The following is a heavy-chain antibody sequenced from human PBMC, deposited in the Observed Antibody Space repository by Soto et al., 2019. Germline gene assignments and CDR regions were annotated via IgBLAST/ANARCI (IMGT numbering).Heavy chain of an antibody. J-gene: IGHJ4*02. D-gene: IGHD3-10*01. V-gene: IGHV4-34*01. CDR3: ARAPEADDPSAGEFYYFDY. Sequence: SETLSLTCAVYGGSFSGYYWSWIRQPPGKGLEWIGEINHSGSTNYNPSLKSRVTISVDTSKNQFSLKLSSVTAADTAVYYCARAPEADDPSAGEFYYFDYWGQGTLVTVSS. CDR1: GGSFSGYY. CDR2: INHSGST.